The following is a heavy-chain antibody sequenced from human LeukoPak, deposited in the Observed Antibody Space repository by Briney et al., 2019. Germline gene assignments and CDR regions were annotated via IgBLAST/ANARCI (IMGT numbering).Heavy chain of an antibody. J-gene: IGHJ4*02. V-gene: IGHV3-23*01. Sequence: GGSLRLSCAASGFTFSSYAMNWVRQAPGKGLEWVSDISGSGGSTYYADSVKGRFTISRDNSNNTPYLQMNSLRVEDTAVYYCAPDPNKWLRNYWGQGTLVTVSS. CDR3: APDPNKWLRNY. CDR1: GFTFSSYA. D-gene: IGHD5-12*01. CDR2: ISGSGGST.